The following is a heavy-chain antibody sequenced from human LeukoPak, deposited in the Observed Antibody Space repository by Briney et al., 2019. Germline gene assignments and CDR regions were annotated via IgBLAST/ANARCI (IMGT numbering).Heavy chain of an antibody. J-gene: IGHJ4*02. V-gene: IGHV3-21*04. CDR3: ARDPVGAMGAWFDY. D-gene: IGHD1-26*01. CDR1: GFTFSSYS. Sequence: GGSLRLSCAASGFTFSSYSMNWVRQAPGKGLEWVSSISSSSSYIYYADSVKGRFTISRDNAKNSLYLQMNSLRAEDTAVYYCARDPVGAMGAWFDYWGQGTLVTVSS. CDR2: ISSSSSYI.